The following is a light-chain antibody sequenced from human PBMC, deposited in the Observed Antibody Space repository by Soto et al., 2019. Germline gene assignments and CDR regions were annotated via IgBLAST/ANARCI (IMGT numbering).Light chain of an antibody. CDR3: GSNASYTILRYD. Sequence: QSVLTPPASVSGSPGQSITVPCTGTGTDVGGYNFVSWYQQHPGKAPKLIIYDVSDRPSGMSNRFSGSKSGNTASLTISGLQAEDEAVYFWGSNASYTILRYDVVTGSKLTDL. CDR2: DVS. J-gene: IGLJ1*01. V-gene: IGLV2-14*01. CDR1: GTDVGGYNF.